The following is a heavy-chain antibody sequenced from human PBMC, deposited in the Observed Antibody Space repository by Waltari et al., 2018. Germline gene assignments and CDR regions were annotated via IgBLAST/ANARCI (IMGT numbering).Heavy chain of an antibody. D-gene: IGHD6-19*01. CDR2: VNQSGHT. V-gene: IGHV4-34*01. J-gene: IGHJ6*02. Sequence: QLHLQQWGAGLLRPSEPLSLTCGVDGGSFTAHYWSWIRQTPGKGLEWIGEVNQSGHTNYNPSLTSRVTISVDTSKSQFFLTLISVTAADTAVYYCARGRGWEDLVAGDYYYGMDVWGQGTTVTVSS. CDR1: GGSFTAHY. CDR3: ARGRGWEDLVAGDYYYGMDV.